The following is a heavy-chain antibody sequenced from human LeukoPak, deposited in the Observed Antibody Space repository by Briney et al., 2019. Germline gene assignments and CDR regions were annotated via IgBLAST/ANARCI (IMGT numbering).Heavy chain of an antibody. Sequence: PGGSLRLSCAASGFTFSSYAMSWVRQAPGKGLEWVSAISGSGGSTYYADSVKGRFTISRDNSKNTLYLQMNSLRAEDTAVYYCAKDSWPTVTTQVFDYWGQGTLVTVSS. CDR2: ISGSGGST. CDR3: AKDSWPTVTTQVFDY. J-gene: IGHJ4*02. V-gene: IGHV3-23*01. CDR1: GFTFSSYA. D-gene: IGHD4-17*01.